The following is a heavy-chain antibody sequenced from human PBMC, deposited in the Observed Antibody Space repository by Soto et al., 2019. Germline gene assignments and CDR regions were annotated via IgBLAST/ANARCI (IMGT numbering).Heavy chain of an antibody. Sequence: QVQLVESGGGVVQPGRSLRLSCAASGFTFNNFAMHWVRQAPGKGLEWVAFISYVGTYKYYADSVRGRFTVYRDNSKSTLFLQMNSLKFEDTAVYVCANEVDVAFSSLQYGMDVWGQGTTVTVSS. CDR2: ISYVGTYK. V-gene: IGHV3-30*14. CDR1: GFTFNNFA. J-gene: IGHJ6*02. CDR3: ANEVDVAFSSLQYGMDV. D-gene: IGHD5-12*01.